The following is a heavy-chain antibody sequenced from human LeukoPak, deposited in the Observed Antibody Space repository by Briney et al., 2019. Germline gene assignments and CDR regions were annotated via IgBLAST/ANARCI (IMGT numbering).Heavy chain of an antibody. V-gene: IGHV4-39*07. CDR2: IYYSGST. J-gene: IGHJ4*02. CDR1: GGSISSSSYY. Sequence: PSETLSLTCTVSGGSISSSSYYWGWIRQPPGKGLEWIGSIYYSGSTYYNPSLKSRVTISEDTSKNQFSLELSSVTAADTAVYYCARDDTTVTTYYFDYWGQGTLVTVSS. CDR3: ARDDTTVTTYYFDY. D-gene: IGHD4-11*01.